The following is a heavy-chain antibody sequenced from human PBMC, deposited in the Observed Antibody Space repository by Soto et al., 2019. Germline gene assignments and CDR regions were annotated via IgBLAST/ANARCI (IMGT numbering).Heavy chain of an antibody. D-gene: IGHD2-8*01. CDR1: GFTFSSYW. Sequence: GGSLRLSCAASGFTFSSYWMHWVRQAPGKGLVWVSHINSDGSYTSYADSVKGRFTISRDNAKNTLYLQMNSLRAEDTAVYYCAREGYCTNGVCDTRNPDGYYWGQGPLVTVSS. V-gene: IGHV3-74*01. CDR2: INSDGSYT. J-gene: IGHJ4*02. CDR3: AREGYCTNGVCDTRNPDGYY.